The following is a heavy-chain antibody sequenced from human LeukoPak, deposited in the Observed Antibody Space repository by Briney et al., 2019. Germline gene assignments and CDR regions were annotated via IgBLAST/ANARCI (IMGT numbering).Heavy chain of an antibody. V-gene: IGHV3-30*18. CDR1: GFTFSSYG. D-gene: IGHD3-10*01. J-gene: IGHJ4*02. CDR3: AKSGLVRGVSWYYFDY. CDR2: ISYDGSNK. Sequence: GRSLRLSCAASGFTFSSYGMHWVRQAPGKGLEWVAVISYDGSNKYYADSVKGRFTISRDNSKNTLYLQMNSLRAEDTAVYYCAKSGLVRGVSWYYFDYWGQGTLVTVSS.